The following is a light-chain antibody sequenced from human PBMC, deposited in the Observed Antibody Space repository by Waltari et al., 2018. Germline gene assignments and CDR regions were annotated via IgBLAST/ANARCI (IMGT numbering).Light chain of an antibody. V-gene: IGKV4-1*01. CDR3: QQYYSTPQT. J-gene: IGKJ1*01. Sequence: DVVMTQSPDSLAVSLGERASINCKSSQTILYTSNNKCYLAWYQQKPGQPPRLLIYWASTRESGVPDPFSGSGSGTDFTLTISSLQAEDVAVYYCQQYYSTPQTFGQGTKVEIK. CDR1: QTILYTSNNKCY. CDR2: WAS.